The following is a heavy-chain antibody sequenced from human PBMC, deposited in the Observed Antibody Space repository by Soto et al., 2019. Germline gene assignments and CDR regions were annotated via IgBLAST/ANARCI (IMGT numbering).Heavy chain of an antibody. D-gene: IGHD3-10*01. CDR3: AKDPHGSGSYLYYFDY. CDR1: GFTFSGYG. CDR2: ISYDGSNK. J-gene: IGHJ4*02. Sequence: LRLSCAASGFTFSGYGMHWVRQAPGKGLEWVALISYDGSNKYYADSVKGRLTISRDNSMNTLYLQMNSLRPEDTAVYYCAKDPHGSGSYLYYFDYWGQGTLVTVSS. V-gene: IGHV3-30*18.